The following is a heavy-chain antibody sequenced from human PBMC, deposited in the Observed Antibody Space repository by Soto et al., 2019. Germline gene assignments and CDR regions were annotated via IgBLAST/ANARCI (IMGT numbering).Heavy chain of an antibody. J-gene: IGHJ5*02. Sequence: GGSLRLSCSASVFPCIRYEIHWVRQVPVRGLEWVALISHDGSNKYYVDSVKGRFIIYRDNSKNKVYLKMNSLRTEDTALYYCEKDAPFDTSTIHHWGQGTMVTVSS. CDR2: ISHDGSNK. CDR1: VFPCIRYE. CDR3: EKDAPFDTSTIHH. V-gene: IGHV3-30*18. D-gene: IGHD3-22*01.